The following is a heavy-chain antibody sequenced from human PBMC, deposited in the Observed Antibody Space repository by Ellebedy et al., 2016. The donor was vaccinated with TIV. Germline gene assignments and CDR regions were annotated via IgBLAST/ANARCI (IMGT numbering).Heavy chain of an antibody. V-gene: IGHV1-3*01. CDR2: INAGNGNT. D-gene: IGHD6-19*01. CDR1: GYTFTSYA. J-gene: IGHJ5*02. Sequence: AASVKVSCKASGYTFTSYAMHWVRQAPGQRLEWMGWINAGNGNTKYSQKFQGRVTITRDTSASTAYMELSSLRSEDTAVYYCARAFDSSGWYSWFDPWGQGTLVTVPS. CDR3: ARAFDSSGWYSWFDP.